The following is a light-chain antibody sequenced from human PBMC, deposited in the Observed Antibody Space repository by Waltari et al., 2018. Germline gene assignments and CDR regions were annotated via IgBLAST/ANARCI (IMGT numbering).Light chain of an antibody. Sequence: EIVLTQSPGTLSLSPGERATLSCRASQSCNSAFLAWYQQKPGQAPRLLIYGASSRATDIPNRFSGSGSGTDFTLTISRLEPEDFAVYYCQQYGNSLFTFGPGTKVDIK. J-gene: IGKJ3*01. V-gene: IGKV3-20*01. CDR1: QSCNSAF. CDR2: GAS. CDR3: QQYGNSLFT.